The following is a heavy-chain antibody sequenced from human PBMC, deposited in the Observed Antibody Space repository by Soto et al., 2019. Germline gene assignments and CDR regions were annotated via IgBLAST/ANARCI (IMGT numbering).Heavy chain of an antibody. CDR1: GFTFSSYA. D-gene: IGHD3-22*01. J-gene: IGHJ4*02. CDR2: ISGSGGST. V-gene: IGHV3-23*01. CDR3: AKTLPRYYDDSSGQGPFDY. Sequence: PGGSLRLSCAASGFTFSSYAMSWVRQAPGKGLEWVSAISGSGGSTYYADSVKGRFTISRDNSKNTLYLQMNSLRAEDTAVYYCAKTLPRYYDDSSGQGPFDYWGQGTLVTVSS.